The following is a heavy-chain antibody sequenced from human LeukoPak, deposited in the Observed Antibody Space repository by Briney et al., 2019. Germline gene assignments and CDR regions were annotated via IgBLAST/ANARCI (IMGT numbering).Heavy chain of an antibody. CDR2: IYTSGST. V-gene: IGHV4-4*07. Sequence: SETLSLTCTVSGGSISSYYWSWIRQPAGKGLEWIGRIYTSGSTNYNPSLKSRVTMSVDTSKNQFSLKLSSVTAADTAVYYCARDQAAAGTRGINWFDLWGQGTLVTVSS. CDR3: ARDQAAAGTRGINWFDL. D-gene: IGHD6-13*01. CDR1: GGSISSYY. J-gene: IGHJ5*02.